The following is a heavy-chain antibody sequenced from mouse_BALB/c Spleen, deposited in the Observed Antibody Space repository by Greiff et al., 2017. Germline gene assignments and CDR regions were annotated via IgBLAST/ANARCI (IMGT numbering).Heavy chain of an antibody. CDR3: ARGGGFGNYYFDY. Sequence: EVKLMESGGGLVQPGGSRKLSCAASGFTFSSFGMHWVRQAPEKGLEWVAYISSGSSTIYYADTVKGRFTISRDNPKNTLFLQMTSLRSEDTAMYYCARGGGFGNYYFDYWGQGTTLTVSS. CDR1: GFTFSSFG. V-gene: IGHV5-17*02. J-gene: IGHJ2*01. CDR2: ISSGSSTI. D-gene: IGHD2-1*01.